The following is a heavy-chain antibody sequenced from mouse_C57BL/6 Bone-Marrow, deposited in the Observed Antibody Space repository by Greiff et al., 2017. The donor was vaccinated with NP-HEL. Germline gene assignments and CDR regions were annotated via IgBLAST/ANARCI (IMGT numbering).Heavy chain of an antibody. CDR1: GFTFSDYY. CDR2: INYDGSST. V-gene: IGHV5-16*01. CDR3: ARYSNYGAMDY. D-gene: IGHD2-5*01. J-gene: IGHJ4*01. Sequence: EVQLQESEGGLVQPGSSMKLSCTASGFTFSDYYMAWVRQVPEKGLEWVANINYDGSSTYYLDSLKSRFIISRDNAKNILYLQMSSLKSEDTATYYCARYSNYGAMDYWGQGTSVTVSS.